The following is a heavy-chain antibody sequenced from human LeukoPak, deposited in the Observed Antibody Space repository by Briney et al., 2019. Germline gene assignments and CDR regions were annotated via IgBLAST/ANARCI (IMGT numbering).Heavy chain of an antibody. V-gene: IGHV1-46*02. CDR3: ATQWGREPYFDD. CDR2: ISPSGAST. Sequence: ASVKISFKASGDNYNSYNFHWVRQAPGQGLEWMGIISPSGASTTYAQKFQGKFTMTRDTSTTILYMEMSSLRSEDTAVYYCATQWGREPYFDDWGQGTLVTVSP. J-gene: IGHJ4*02. CDR1: GDNYNSYN. D-gene: IGHD1-26*01.